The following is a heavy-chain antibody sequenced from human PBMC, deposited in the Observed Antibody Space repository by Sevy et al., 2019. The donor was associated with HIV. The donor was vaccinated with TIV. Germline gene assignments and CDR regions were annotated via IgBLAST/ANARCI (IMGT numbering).Heavy chain of an antibody. CDR3: ARGCCRSASCYYDY. J-gene: IGHJ4*02. CDR2: IYPSGIT. V-gene: IGHV4-4*07. D-gene: IGHD2-2*01. Sequence: SETLSLTCTVSGGSISSYYWSWIRQPAGKGLEWIGRIYPSGITNYIPSLKSRVTMSVDTSKNQFSLNLSSVTAADTAVYYCARGCCRSASCYYDYWGQGTLVTVSS. CDR1: GGSISSYY.